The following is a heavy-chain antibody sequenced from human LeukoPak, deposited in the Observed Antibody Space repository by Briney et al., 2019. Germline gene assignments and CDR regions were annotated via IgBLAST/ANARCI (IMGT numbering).Heavy chain of an antibody. CDR1: GFTFSSYG. V-gene: IGHV3-33*01. CDR3: ARENSGSYPSTSRRWAYFDC. CDR2: IWYDGSNK. D-gene: IGHD1-26*01. J-gene: IGHJ4*02. Sequence: GRSLRLSCAASGFTFSSYGMHWVRQAPGKGLEWVAVIWYDGSNKYYADSVKGRFTISRDNSKNTLYLQMNSLRAEDTAVYYCARENSGSYPSTSRRWAYFDCWGQGTLVTVSS.